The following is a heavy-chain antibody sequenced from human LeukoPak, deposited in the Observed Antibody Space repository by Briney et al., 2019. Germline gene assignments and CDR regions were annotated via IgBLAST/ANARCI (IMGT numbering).Heavy chain of an antibody. Sequence: PGGSLRLSCAASGFTFSNYWMSWVRQAPGKGLEWVANIKQDGSEKYYVDSVKGRFTISRDNAKNSLYLQMNSLRAEDTAVYYCARASGSYTGHAFDIWGQGTMVTVSS. CDR2: IKQDGSEK. J-gene: IGHJ3*02. D-gene: IGHD1-26*01. V-gene: IGHV3-7*01. CDR1: GFTFSNYW. CDR3: ARASGSYTGHAFDI.